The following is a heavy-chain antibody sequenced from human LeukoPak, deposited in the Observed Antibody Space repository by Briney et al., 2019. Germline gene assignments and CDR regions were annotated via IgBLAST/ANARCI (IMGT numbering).Heavy chain of an antibody. V-gene: IGHV4-34*01. D-gene: IGHD6-6*01. CDR2: INHSGST. CDR1: GGSFSGYY. Sequence: SETLSLTCAVYGGSFSGYYWSWIRQPPGKGLEWIGEINHSGSTNYNPSLKSRVTISVDTSKNQFSLKLSSVTAADTAVYYCARGLRAARSGLGYWGQGTLVTVSS. J-gene: IGHJ4*02. CDR3: ARGLRAARSGLGY.